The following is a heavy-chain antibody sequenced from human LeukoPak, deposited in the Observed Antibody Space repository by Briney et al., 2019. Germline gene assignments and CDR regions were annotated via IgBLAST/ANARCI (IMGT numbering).Heavy chain of an antibody. J-gene: IGHJ5*02. CDR3: AKGGDNWFDP. CDR2: IIPILGIA. V-gene: IGHV1-69*04. CDR1: GGTLSSYA. D-gene: IGHD3-16*01. Sequence: GASVKVSCKASGGTLSSYAISWVRQAPGQGLEWMGRIIPILGIANYAQKFQGRVTITADKSTSTAYMELSSLRSEDTAVYYCAKGGDNWFDPWGQGTLVTVSS.